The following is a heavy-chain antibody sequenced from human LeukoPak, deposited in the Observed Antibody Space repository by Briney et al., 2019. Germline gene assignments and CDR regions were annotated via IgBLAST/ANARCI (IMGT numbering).Heavy chain of an antibody. CDR1: GFTFSSYA. CDR3: ARGDAAAGTPLDY. Sequence: GGSLRLSCAASGFTFSSYAMHWVRQALGKGLEWVAVISYDGSNKYYADSVKGRFSISRDNSKNTLYLQMNSLRAEDTAVYYCARGDAAAGTPLDYWGQGTLVTVSS. V-gene: IGHV3-30*04. D-gene: IGHD6-13*01. J-gene: IGHJ4*02. CDR2: ISYDGSNK.